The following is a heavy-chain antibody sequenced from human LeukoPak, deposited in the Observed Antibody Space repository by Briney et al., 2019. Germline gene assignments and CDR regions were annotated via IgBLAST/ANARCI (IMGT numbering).Heavy chain of an antibody. CDR3: ARPTYYYDSSGYMTDY. J-gene: IGHJ4*02. D-gene: IGHD3-22*01. CDR2: IYPGDSDT. Sequence: GESLKISCKGSGYSFTTYWIGWVRQMPGKGLEWMGIIYPGDSDTRYSPSFQGQVTISADKSISTAYLHWSSLKASDTAMYYCARPTYYYDSSGYMTDYWGQGTLVTVSS. CDR1: GYSFTTYW. V-gene: IGHV5-51*01.